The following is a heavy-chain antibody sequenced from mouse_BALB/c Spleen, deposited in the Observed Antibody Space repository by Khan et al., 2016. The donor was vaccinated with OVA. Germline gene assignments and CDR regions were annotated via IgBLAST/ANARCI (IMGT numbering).Heavy chain of an antibody. D-gene: IGHD1-1*01. CDR3: AKFTPDYYAMDY. V-gene: IGHV2-3*01. CDR2: IWGDGST. Sequence: VQLQESGPGLVAPSQSLSITCTVSGFSLTSYGVSWVRQPPGKGLEWLGVIWGDGSTNYHSTLISRLIISKDNSTSQVFLKLNSLQTDETATYYCAKFTPDYYAMDYWGQGTSVTVSS. J-gene: IGHJ4*01. CDR1: GFSLTSYG.